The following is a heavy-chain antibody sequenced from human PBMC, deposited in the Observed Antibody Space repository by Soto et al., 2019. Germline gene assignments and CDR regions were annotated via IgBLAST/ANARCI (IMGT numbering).Heavy chain of an antibody. J-gene: IGHJ4*02. V-gene: IGHV1-69*06. CDR3: ATSSIRGYSGSDSGGYKYGQGGFDS. Sequence: QVQLVQSGAEVRKPGSSVKVSCQASRDIFSKNSFNWVRQAPGQGLEWLGEIIPLYGTSDYAHDFQGRVTMTADTSTTTAYMELTSLRIEDTAIYYCATSSIRGYSGSDSGGYKYGQGGFDSWGQGALVIVSS. CDR2: IIPLYGTS. CDR1: RDIFSKNS. D-gene: IGHD5-12*01.